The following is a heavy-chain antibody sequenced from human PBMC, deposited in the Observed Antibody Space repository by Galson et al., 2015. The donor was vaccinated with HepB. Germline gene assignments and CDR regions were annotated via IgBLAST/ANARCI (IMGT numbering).Heavy chain of an antibody. D-gene: IGHD3-10*01. J-gene: IGHJ5*02. CDR2: ISAYNGNT. CDR1: GYTFTSYG. Sequence: SVKVSCKASGYTFTSYGISWVRQAPGQGLEWVGWISAYNGNTNYAQKLQGRVTMTTDTSTSTAYMELRSLRSDDTAVYYCARDKMVQGVKGRGDWFDPWGQGTLVTVSS. CDR3: ARDKMVQGVKGRGDWFDP. V-gene: IGHV1-18*01.